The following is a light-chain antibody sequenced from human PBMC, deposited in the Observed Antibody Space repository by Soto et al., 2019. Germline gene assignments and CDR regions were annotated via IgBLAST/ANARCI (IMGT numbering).Light chain of an antibody. Sequence: QSVLTQPASVSGSPGQSITISCTGTSSDIGGYNYVSWYQQHPGKAPKLMIYEVSDRPSGVSDRFSGSKSDNTASLTISGLQAEDEADYYCSSYTRSRPFLFGTGTKGTVL. V-gene: IGLV2-14*01. CDR2: EVS. CDR1: SSDIGGYNY. CDR3: SSYTRSRPFL. J-gene: IGLJ1*01.